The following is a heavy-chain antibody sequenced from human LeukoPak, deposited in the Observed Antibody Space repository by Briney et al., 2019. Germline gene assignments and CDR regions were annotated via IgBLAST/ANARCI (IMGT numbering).Heavy chain of an antibody. CDR2: IYYSGST. V-gene: IGHV4-59*08. CDR1: GGSISSYY. D-gene: IGHD3/OR15-3a*01. J-gene: IGHJ5*02. CDR3: AGRHHPRTSTGFDP. Sequence: SETLSLTCTVSGGSISSYYWSWIRQPPGKGLEWIGYIYYSGSTNYNPSLKSRVTISVDTSKNQFSLKLSSVTAADTAVYYCAGRHHPRTSTGFDPWGQGTLVTVSS.